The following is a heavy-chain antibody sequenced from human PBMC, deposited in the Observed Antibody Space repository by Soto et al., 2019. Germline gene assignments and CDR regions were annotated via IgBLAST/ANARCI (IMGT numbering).Heavy chain of an antibody. D-gene: IGHD6-19*01. CDR1: GFTFSNYA. V-gene: IGHV3-64*01. J-gene: IGHJ6*03. CDR3: ARREQSDFYYMDV. Sequence: EVQLVESGGGLVQPGGSLRLSCAASGFTFSNYAMDWVRQAPGKVLEYVSGISSNGVGTYYANSVKARVTISRDNSKNTLYLQMGSLSAEDMAVYYCARREQSDFYYMDVWGKGTSVTVSS. CDR2: ISSNGVGT.